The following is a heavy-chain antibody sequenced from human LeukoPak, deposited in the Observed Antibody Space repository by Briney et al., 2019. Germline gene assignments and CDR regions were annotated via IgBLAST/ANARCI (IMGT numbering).Heavy chain of an antibody. CDR2: INAGNGNT. V-gene: IGHV1-3*01. CDR1: GYTFTSYA. J-gene: IGHJ4*02. CDR3: ARDREGTNWGPFDY. D-gene: IGHD7-27*01. Sequence: GASVKVSCKASGYTFTSYAMHWVRQAPGQRLEWMGWINAGNGNTKYSQKFQGRVTITRDTSASTAYMELSSLRSVDTAVYYCARDREGTNWGPFDYWGQGTLVTVSS.